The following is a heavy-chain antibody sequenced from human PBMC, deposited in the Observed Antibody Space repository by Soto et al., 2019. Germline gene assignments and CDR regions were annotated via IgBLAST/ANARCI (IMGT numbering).Heavy chain of an antibody. J-gene: IGHJ4*02. D-gene: IGHD5-18*01. CDR2: ISYDGSKS. CDR1: GFTFSTSS. CDR3: ARDFYSSGYLCSPRD. Sequence: GGSLILSCSASGFTFSTSSMHLVRQAPGKGLEWMTVISYDGSKSHYADSVKGRFTISRDNSKNTLYLQMNSLRADDTALYYCARDFYSSGYLCSPRDWGQGTLVTVSS. V-gene: IGHV3-30-3*01.